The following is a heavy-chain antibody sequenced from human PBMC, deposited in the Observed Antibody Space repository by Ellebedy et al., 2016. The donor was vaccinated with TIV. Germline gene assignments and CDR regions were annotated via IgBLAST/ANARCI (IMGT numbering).Heavy chain of an antibody. Sequence: GESLKISCPASGFTFGDYAMSWFRQAPGKGLEWVGFIRSKAYGGTTEYAASVKGRFTISRDDSKSIAYLQMNSLKTEDTAVYYCTRDNLRYFDWLSLYYYYYGMDVWGQGTTVTVSS. D-gene: IGHD3-9*01. J-gene: IGHJ6*02. CDR3: TRDNLRYFDWLSLYYYYYGMDV. V-gene: IGHV3-49*03. CDR1: GFTFGDYA. CDR2: IRSKAYGGTT.